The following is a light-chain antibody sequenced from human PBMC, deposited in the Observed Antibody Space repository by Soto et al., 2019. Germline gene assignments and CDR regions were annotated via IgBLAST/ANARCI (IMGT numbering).Light chain of an antibody. CDR1: QSVNSKS. CDR3: QQFGSSRVT. J-gene: IGKJ5*01. V-gene: IGKV3-20*01. CDR2: GAS. Sequence: EVXLTQSXGTLYLSPGERATLSCRASQSVNSKSLTWYQQKPGQAPRPLIYGASSRATGIPDRFRGSGSGTDFTLTITRLEPEDFAVYYCQQFGSSRVTFGQGTRLDIK.